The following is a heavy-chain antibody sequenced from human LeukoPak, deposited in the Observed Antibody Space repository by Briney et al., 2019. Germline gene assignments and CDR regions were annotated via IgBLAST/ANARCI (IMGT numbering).Heavy chain of an antibody. CDR2: INHSGST. CDR3: ARGFLVMKSPYYYDSSGCYSN. J-gene: IGHJ4*02. D-gene: IGHD3-22*01. Sequence: SETLSLTCAVYGGSFSGYYWSWIRQPPGKGLEWIGEINHSGSTNYNPSLKSRVTISVDTSKNQFSLKLSSVTAADTAVYYCARGFLVMKSPYYYDSSGCYSNWGQGTLVTVSS. V-gene: IGHV4-34*01. CDR1: GGSFSGYY.